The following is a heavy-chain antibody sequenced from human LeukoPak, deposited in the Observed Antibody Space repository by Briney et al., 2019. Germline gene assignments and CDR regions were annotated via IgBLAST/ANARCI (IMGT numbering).Heavy chain of an antibody. CDR1: GFSVSSLY. V-gene: IGHV3-11*04. Sequence: GGSLRLSCAASGFSVSSLYMSWVRQAPGKGLEWISYISSSDNTIYYADSVKGRFTLSRDNTKNSLYLQMNSLRAEDAAVYYCARDNILTGYYRVYYYYYMDVWGKGTTVTVSS. D-gene: IGHD3-9*01. CDR3: ARDNILTGYYRVYYYYYMDV. J-gene: IGHJ6*03. CDR2: ISSSDNTI.